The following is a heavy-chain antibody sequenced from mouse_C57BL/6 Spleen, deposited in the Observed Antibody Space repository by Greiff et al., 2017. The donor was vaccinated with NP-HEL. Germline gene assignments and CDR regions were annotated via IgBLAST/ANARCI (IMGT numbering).Heavy chain of an antibody. CDR3: ARRGGEGEDY. J-gene: IGHJ2*01. Sequence: EVQVVESGGDLVKPGGSLKLSCAASGFTFSSYGMSWVRQTPDKRLEWVATISSGGSYTYYPDSVKGRFTISRDNAKNTLYLQMSSLKSEDTAMYYCARRGGEGEDYWGQGTTLTVSS. CDR2: ISSGGSYT. V-gene: IGHV5-6*01. CDR1: GFTFSSYG.